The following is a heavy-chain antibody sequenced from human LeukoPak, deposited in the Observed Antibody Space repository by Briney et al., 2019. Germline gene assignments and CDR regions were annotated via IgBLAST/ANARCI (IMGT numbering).Heavy chain of an antibody. CDR2: ISAYNGNT. CDR3: ARDLPLLYYYDSSGYYDPPVAFDI. Sequence: SVKVSCKASGYTFTSYGISWVRQAPGQGLEWMGWISAYNGNTNYAQKLQGRVTMTTDTSTSTAYTELRSLRSDDTAVYYCARDLPLLYYYDSSGYYDPPVAFDIWGQGTMVTVSS. D-gene: IGHD3-22*01. CDR1: GYTFTSYG. V-gene: IGHV1-18*01. J-gene: IGHJ3*02.